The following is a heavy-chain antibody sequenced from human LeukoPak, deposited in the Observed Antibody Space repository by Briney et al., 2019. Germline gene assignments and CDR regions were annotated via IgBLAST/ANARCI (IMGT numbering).Heavy chain of an antibody. V-gene: IGHV3-30*18. Sequence: PGGSLRLSCAASGFTFSSYGMHWVRQAPGKGLEWVAVISYDGSNKYYADSVKGRFTISRDNSKNTLYLQMNSLRAEDTAVYYCAKDDYGGNSAFDYWGQGTLVTVSS. CDR2: ISYDGSNK. J-gene: IGHJ4*02. CDR1: GFTFSSYG. CDR3: AKDDYGGNSAFDY. D-gene: IGHD4-23*01.